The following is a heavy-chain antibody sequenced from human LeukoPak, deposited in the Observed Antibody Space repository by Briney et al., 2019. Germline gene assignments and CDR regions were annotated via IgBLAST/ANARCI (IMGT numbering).Heavy chain of an antibody. J-gene: IGHJ4*02. D-gene: IGHD6-19*01. CDR2: ISISSSYI. Sequence: GGSLRLSRAASGFTFSGYSMNWVRQAPGKGLEWVSSISISSSYIYYAPSVKARFTISRNNTKNSLYLQMNSLRAEDTAVYDCARDHSGWRAPFGYWGQGTLVTVSS. V-gene: IGHV3-21*01. CDR1: GFTFSGYS. CDR3: ARDHSGWRAPFGY.